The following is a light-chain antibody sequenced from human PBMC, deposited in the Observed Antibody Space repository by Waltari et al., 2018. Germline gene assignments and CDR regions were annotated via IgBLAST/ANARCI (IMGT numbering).Light chain of an antibody. J-gene: IGLJ3*02. CDR1: RSAVGGYNY. CDR2: DVS. CDR3: SSYTSSSTLV. Sequence: QSALTQPASVSGSPGQSITISCTGTRSAVGGYNYVSWYHQHPGKAPKLMIYDVSNRPSGVSNRFSGSKSGNTASLTISGLQAEDEADYYCSSYTSSSTLVFGGGTKLTVL. V-gene: IGLV2-14*01.